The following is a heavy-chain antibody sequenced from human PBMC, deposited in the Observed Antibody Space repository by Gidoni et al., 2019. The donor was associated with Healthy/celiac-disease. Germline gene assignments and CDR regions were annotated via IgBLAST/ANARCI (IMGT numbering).Heavy chain of an antibody. D-gene: IGHD3-22*01. Sequence: EVQLVESGGGLVKPGGSLRPPLPALVFTFGNAWMNWVRQAPGKGLEWVGRIKSKTDGGTTDYAAPVKGRFTISRDDSKNTLYLQMNSLKTEDTAVYYCTTEADSSGCFDYWGQGTLVTVSS. J-gene: IGHJ4*02. V-gene: IGHV3-15*07. CDR2: IKSKTDGGTT. CDR1: VFTFGNAW. CDR3: TTEADSSGCFDY.